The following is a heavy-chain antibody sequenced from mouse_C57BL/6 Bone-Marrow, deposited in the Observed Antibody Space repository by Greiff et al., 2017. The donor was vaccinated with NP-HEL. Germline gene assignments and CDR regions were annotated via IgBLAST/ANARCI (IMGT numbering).Heavy chain of an antibody. Sequence: QVQLQQPGAELVKPGASVKLSCKASGYTFTSYWMHWVKQRPGRGLEWIGRIDPNSGGTKYNEKFKSKATLTVDKPSSTAYMQLSSLTSEDAAGYYCARLDYGSSYGAMDYWGQGTSVTVSS. CDR1: GYTFTSYW. CDR3: ARLDYGSSYGAMDY. V-gene: IGHV1-72*01. CDR2: IDPNSGGT. J-gene: IGHJ4*01. D-gene: IGHD1-1*01.